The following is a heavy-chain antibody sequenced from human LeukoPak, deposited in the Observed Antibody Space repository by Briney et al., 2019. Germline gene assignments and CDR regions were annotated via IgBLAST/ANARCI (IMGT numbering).Heavy chain of an antibody. J-gene: IGHJ4*02. V-gene: IGHV3-33*01. CDR1: GFTFNSYG. CDR2: IWYDGGNK. Sequence: GRSLRLSCAASGFTFNSYGMHWVRQAPGKGLEWVALIWYDGGNKYYADSVKGRFTISRDNSQNTLYLQMNSLRAEDTAVYYCARGRIAARVDYWGQGTLVTVSS. D-gene: IGHD6-6*01. CDR3: ARGRIAARVDY.